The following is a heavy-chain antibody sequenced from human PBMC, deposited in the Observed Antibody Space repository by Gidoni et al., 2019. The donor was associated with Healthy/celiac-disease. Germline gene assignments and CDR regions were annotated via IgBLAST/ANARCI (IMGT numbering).Heavy chain of an antibody. CDR1: GFTFSDYY. D-gene: IGHD2-21*02. CDR2: ISSSSSYT. Sequence: QVQLVESGGGLVKPGGSLSLSCAASGFTFSDYYMSWIRQAPGKGLEWVSYISSSSSYTNYAESVKGRFTISRDNAKNSLYLQMNSLRAEDTAVYYCARDRASIVVVTANGGPYDYWGQGTLVTVSS. CDR3: ARDRASIVVVTANGGPYDY. V-gene: IGHV3-11*06. J-gene: IGHJ4*02.